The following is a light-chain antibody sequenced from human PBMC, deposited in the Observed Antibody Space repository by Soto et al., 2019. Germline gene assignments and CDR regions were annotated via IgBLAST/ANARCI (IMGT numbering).Light chain of an antibody. Sequence: EIVMTPSPATLSVSPVEIAKLSFRASQSVSSNLAWYQQKPGQAPRLLIYGASTRATGIPARFSGSGSGTEFTLTLSSLQPDDFATYYCQQYNTYWTGGQGTKGDIK. CDR1: QSVSSN. CDR2: GAS. J-gene: IGKJ1*01. V-gene: IGKV3-15*01. CDR3: QQYNTYWT.